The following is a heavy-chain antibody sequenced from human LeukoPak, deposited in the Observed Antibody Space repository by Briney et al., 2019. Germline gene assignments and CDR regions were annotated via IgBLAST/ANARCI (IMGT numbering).Heavy chain of an antibody. D-gene: IGHD2-2*02. CDR2: ISSSGSYI. CDR3: ARGADCSSTSCYKGDWFDP. CDR1: GFTFSSYN. J-gene: IGHJ5*02. Sequence: PGGSLRLSCAASGFTFSSYNMNWVRQAPGKRLEWVSFISSSGSYIYYADSVRGRFTISRDNAENSLYLQMNSLRAEDTAVYYCARGADCSSTSCYKGDWFDPWGQGTLVTVSS. V-gene: IGHV3-21*01.